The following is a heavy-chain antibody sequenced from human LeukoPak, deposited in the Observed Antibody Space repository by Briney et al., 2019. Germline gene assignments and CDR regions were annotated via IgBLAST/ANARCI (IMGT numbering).Heavy chain of an antibody. CDR3: AKGNGNYYDSSGYYSFDY. CDR1: GFTFSSYG. Sequence: GGSLRLSCAASGFTFSSYGMHWVRQAPGKGLEWVAVISYDGSNKYYADSVKGRFTMSRDNSKNTVYLQMNSLRAEDTAVYFCAKGNGNYYDSSGYYSFDYWGQGTLVTVSS. D-gene: IGHD3-22*01. J-gene: IGHJ4*02. CDR2: ISYDGSNK. V-gene: IGHV3-30*18.